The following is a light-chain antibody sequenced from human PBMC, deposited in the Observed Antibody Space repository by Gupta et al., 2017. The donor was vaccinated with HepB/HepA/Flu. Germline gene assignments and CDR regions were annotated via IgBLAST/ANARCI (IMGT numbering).Light chain of an antibody. J-gene: IGLJ1*01. CDR1: SSNIGSNY. CDR2: KDN. CDR3: VAWDDSLSGYV. V-gene: IGLV1-47*01. Sequence: SVLTQPPSASGTPGQRVAISCPGSSSNIGSNYVYWYQQLPGTAPKLLIYKDNQRPSGVPDRFSASKAGTSASLAISGPRSEDEADYYCVAWDDSLSGYVFGPGTRVTVL.